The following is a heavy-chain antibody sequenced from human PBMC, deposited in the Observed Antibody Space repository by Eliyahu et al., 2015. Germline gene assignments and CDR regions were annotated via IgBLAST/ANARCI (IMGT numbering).Heavy chain of an antibody. Sequence: QVHLVESGGGVVQSGRSLRLSCAASGFTFNDYGVQGVRQAPGKGLGWVAIISDDGNNKYYADSVKGRFTISRDNSKNTLFLQMNSLTPEDRAVYYCAKCSRGVVNSCYMDVWGKGTTVTVSS. J-gene: IGHJ6*03. V-gene: IGHV3-30*18. D-gene: IGHD3-3*01. CDR3: AKCSRGVVNSCYMDV. CDR2: ISDDGNNK. CDR1: GFTFNDYG.